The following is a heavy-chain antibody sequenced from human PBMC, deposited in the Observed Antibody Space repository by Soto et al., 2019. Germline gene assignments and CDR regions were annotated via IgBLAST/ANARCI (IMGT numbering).Heavy chain of an antibody. CDR3: ARDTRVVPSRSVAGNNGHPGGGCGY. D-gene: IGHD2-21*01. Sequence: SETLSLTCSVSGDSISGGYFWGWIRQPPGKGLEWIGSIFHSGSTYYNPSLKSRVTMSVDTSRNQFSLKLSSVTAADTAVYYCARDTRVVPSRSVAGNNGHPGGGCGYWGHGTQVTGSS. J-gene: IGHJ4*01. V-gene: IGHV4-38-2*02. CDR1: GDSISGGYF. CDR2: IFHSGST.